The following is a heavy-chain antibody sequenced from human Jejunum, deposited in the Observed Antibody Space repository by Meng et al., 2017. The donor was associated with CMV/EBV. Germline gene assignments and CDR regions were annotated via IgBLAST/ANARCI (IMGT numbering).Heavy chain of an antibody. CDR2: VYYSGGT. D-gene: IGHD6-6*01. J-gene: IGHJ4*02. Sequence: TVSGGSISSYYLNWIRQPPGKGLEWIGYVYYSGGTNYNPSLKSRVTISVDTSKNQFSLKLSSVTAADTAVYYCARAYSSSCRVDYWGQGTLVTVSS. CDR1: GGSISSYY. CDR3: ARAYSSSCRVDY. V-gene: IGHV4-59*01.